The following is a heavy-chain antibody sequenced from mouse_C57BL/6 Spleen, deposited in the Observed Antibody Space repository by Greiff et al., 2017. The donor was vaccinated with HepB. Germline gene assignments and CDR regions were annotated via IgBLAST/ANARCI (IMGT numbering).Heavy chain of an antibody. V-gene: IGHV1-55*01. D-gene: IGHD1-1*01. CDR3: AIITTVVDGWVAY. CDR1: GYTFTSYW. Sequence: QVHVKQPGAELVKPGASVKMSCKASGYTFTSYWITWVKQRPGQGLEWIGDIYPGSGSTNYNEKFKSKATLTVDTSSSTAYMQLSSLTSEDSAVYYCAIITTVVDGWVAYWGQGTLVTVSA. CDR2: IYPGSGST. J-gene: IGHJ3*01.